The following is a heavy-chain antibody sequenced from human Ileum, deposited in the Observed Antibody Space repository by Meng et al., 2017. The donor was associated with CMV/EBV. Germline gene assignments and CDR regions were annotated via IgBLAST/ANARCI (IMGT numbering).Heavy chain of an antibody. Sequence: GGSLRLSCAASGLTFASYAMSWVRQAPGKGLEWVSAITGSGYSTDYADSVKGRFTISRDNSKNSLYLQMNSLRAEDTAVYYCAKRRYDSSGYFDYWGQGTQVTVSS. D-gene: IGHD3-22*01. V-gene: IGHV3-23*01. J-gene: IGHJ4*02. CDR1: GLTFASYA. CDR3: AKRRYDSSGYFDY. CDR2: ITGSGYST.